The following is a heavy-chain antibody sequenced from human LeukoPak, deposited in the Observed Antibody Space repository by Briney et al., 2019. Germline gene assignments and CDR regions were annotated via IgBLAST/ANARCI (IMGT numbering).Heavy chain of an antibody. CDR2: VDHTGST. V-gene: IGHV4-59*01. Sequence: KPSETLSLTCTVSGDSISSFYWTWIRQPPGKGLEWIGYVDHTGSTKFNPSLNGRVSISRDTSNNFFSLRLRSVTAADTAVYFCARGRVSSSTWYSTYYYFFYMDFWGKGTTVTVSS. CDR3: ARGRVSSSTWYSTYYYFFYMDF. CDR1: GDSISSFY. D-gene: IGHD4-11*01. J-gene: IGHJ6*03.